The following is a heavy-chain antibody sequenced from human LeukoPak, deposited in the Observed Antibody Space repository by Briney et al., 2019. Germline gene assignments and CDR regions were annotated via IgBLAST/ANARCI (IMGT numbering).Heavy chain of an antibody. V-gene: IGHV3-33*01. Sequence: PGRSLRLSCTASGLTFSSYGMHWVRQAPGKGLEWVAVIWFDGSNKYYRDSVKGRFTISRDNSKNTLYLQMNSVRDEDTAVYYCASQPLIAFGGTRDYWGQGTLVTVSS. CDR1: GLTFSSYG. CDR2: IWFDGSNK. CDR3: ASQPLIAFGGTRDY. J-gene: IGHJ4*02. D-gene: IGHD3-16*01.